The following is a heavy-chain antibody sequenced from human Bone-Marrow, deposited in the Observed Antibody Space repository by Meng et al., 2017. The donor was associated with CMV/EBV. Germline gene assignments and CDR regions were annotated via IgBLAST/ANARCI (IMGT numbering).Heavy chain of an antibody. Sequence: ESLKISCAASGFTFSTYTMNWVRQAPGKGLEWVSSISGSGSTNYNPSLKSRVTISVDTSKNQFSLKLSSVTAADTAVYYCARGLWSSLTYDAFDIWGQGTMVTVSS. CDR3: ARGLWSSLTYDAFDI. V-gene: IGHV4-59*01. D-gene: IGHD5-18*01. CDR2: ISGSGST. CDR1: GFTFSTYT. J-gene: IGHJ3*02.